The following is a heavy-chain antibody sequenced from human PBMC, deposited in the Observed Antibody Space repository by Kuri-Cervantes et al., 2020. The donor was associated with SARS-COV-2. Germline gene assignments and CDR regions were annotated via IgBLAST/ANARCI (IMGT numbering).Heavy chain of an antibody. V-gene: IGHV4-4*02. CDR2: INHSGST. CDR3: ARVGYSSGWYKFGDWYFDL. CDR1: GFTFSNAW. Sequence: GSLRLSCAASGFTFSNAWMSWVRQAPGKGLEWVGEINHSGSTYYNPSLKSRVTISVDTSKNQFSLKLSSVTAADTAVYYCARVGYSSGWYKFGDWYFDLWGLGTLVTVSS. D-gene: IGHD6-19*01. J-gene: IGHJ2*01.